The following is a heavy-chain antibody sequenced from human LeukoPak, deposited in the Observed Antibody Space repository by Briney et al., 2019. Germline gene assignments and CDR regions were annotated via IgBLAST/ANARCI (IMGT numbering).Heavy chain of an antibody. CDR1: GYTFSDYY. Sequence: ASVKVSCKASGYTFSDYYIHWVRQAPGQGLEWVGWINPNSGGTDSAQKLQGRVTMTRDTSISATYTELRTLTSDDTAVYYCARGTRGSYSSIHDWGQGTLVTVSS. CDR2: INPNSGGT. CDR3: ARGTRGSYSSIHD. V-gene: IGHV1-2*02. J-gene: IGHJ4*02. D-gene: IGHD1-26*01.